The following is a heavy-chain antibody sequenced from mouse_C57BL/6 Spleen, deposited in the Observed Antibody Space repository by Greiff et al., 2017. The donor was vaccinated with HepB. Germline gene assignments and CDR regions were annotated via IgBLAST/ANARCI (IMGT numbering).Heavy chain of an antibody. Sequence: VQLQQSGAELARPGASVKMSCKASGYTFTSYTMHWVKQRPGQGLEWIGYINPSSGYTKYNQKFKDKATLTADKSSSTAYMQLSSLTSEDSAVYYCAKEYYSKGNDAIDYWGQGTSVTVSS. J-gene: IGHJ4*01. CDR1: GYTFTSYT. D-gene: IGHD2-5*01. CDR2: INPSSGYT. V-gene: IGHV1-4*01. CDR3: AKEYYSKGNDAIDY.